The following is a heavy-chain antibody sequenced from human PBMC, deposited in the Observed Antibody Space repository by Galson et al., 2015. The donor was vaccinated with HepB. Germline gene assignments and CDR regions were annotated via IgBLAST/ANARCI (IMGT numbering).Heavy chain of an antibody. CDR1: GFTFSKAW. V-gene: IGHV3-15*01. CDR3: TTEIAMLRGLTKDC. Sequence: SLRLSCAASGFTFSKAWMSWVRQAPGKGLEWVGRIKRETDGGTTDYTAPVKGRFTISRDDLKNTLYLQMNSLKTEDTAVYYCTTEIAMLRGLTKDCWGQGTLVTVSS. D-gene: IGHD3-10*01. J-gene: IGHJ4*02. CDR2: IKRETDGGTT.